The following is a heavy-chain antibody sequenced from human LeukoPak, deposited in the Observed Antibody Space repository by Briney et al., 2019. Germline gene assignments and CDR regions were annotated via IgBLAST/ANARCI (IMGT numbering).Heavy chain of an antibody. CDR2: INPSGGST. D-gene: IGHD5-18*01. CDR1: GYTFTSYY. CDR3: ARDGGYSYGYFSGSPDY. J-gene: IGHJ4*02. Sequence: ASVKVSCKASGYTFTSYYMHWVRQAPGQGLEWMGIINPSGGSTSYAQKFQGRVTMTRDMSTSTVYMELSSLRSGDTAMYYCARDGGYSYGYFSGSPDYWGQGTLVTVSS. V-gene: IGHV1-46*01.